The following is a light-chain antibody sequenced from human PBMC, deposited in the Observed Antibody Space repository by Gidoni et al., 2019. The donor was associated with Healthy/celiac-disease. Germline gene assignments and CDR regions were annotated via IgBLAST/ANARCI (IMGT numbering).Light chain of an antibody. CDR2: DVS. V-gene: IGLV2-14*04. J-gene: IGLJ2*01. CDR1: DVGGYNY. CDR3: SSYTSSSNLVV. Sequence: DVGGYNYVSWYQQHPGKAPKLMIYDVSNRPSGVSNRFSGSKSGNTASLTISGLQAEDEADYYCSSYTSSSNLVVFGGGTKLTVL.